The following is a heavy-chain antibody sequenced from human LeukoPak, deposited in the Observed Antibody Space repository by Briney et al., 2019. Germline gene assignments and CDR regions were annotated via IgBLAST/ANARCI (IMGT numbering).Heavy chain of an antibody. CDR2: LNLDGSDK. Sequence: GGSLRLPCVVSGFTFSESWMSWVRQAPGKGLGWVASLNLDGSDKYYVDSVKGRFTISRDNAKNSLYLQMDSLRVEDTAVYYCAKGKRYPDYWGQGTPVTVSS. V-gene: IGHV3-7*03. CDR1: GFTFSESW. D-gene: IGHD1-1*01. J-gene: IGHJ4*02. CDR3: AKGKRYPDY.